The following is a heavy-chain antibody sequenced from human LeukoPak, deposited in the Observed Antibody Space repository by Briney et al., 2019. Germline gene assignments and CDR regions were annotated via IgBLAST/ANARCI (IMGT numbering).Heavy chain of an antibody. CDR3: ARGNSGYDY. CDR1: GITLSNYG. CDR2: ISDTGGRT. Sequence: GGSLRLSCAVSGITLSNYGMTWVRQAPGKGLEWVAGISDTGGRTNYADSVKGRFTISRDNPKNTLYLQMNSLRAEDTAVYYCARGNSGYDYWGQGTLVTVSS. J-gene: IGHJ4*02. V-gene: IGHV3-23*01. D-gene: IGHD5-12*01.